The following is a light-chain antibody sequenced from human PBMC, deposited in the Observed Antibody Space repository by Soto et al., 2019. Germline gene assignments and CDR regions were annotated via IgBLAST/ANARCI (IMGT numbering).Light chain of an antibody. Sequence: EIVFTYIPGTLSFSPVSRATVSWKGRRSVTSSSLAWYQQKLGRAPGVLIYSASTRAPGIPARFSGSGSGTDFTLTISSLEPEDFAVYYCQQYGSSPGTFGQGTRLEIK. V-gene: IGKV3-20*01. CDR3: QQYGSSPGT. J-gene: IGKJ5*01. CDR2: SAS. CDR1: RSVTSSS.